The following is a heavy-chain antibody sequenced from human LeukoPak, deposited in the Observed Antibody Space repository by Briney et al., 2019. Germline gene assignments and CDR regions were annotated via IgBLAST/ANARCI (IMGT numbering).Heavy chain of an antibody. V-gene: IGHV4-31*03. J-gene: IGHJ3*02. CDR3: ARTPVVKEAFDM. CDR1: SGSISSDGYY. Sequence: SQTLSLTCTVSSGSISSDGYYWTWIRQHPGKGLEWLGYIYYSGSTYYDPSLESRLTISVDTSKNQFSLKLNSVTAADTAVYYCARTPVVKEAFDMWGRGTMVTVSS. D-gene: IGHD4-23*01. CDR2: IYYSGST.